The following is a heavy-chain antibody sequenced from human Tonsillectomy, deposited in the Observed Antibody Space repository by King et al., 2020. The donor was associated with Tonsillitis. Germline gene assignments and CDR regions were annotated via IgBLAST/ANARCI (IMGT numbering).Heavy chain of an antibody. J-gene: IGHJ5*02. CDR2: IQSKTDGGTT. D-gene: IGHD6-6*01. V-gene: IGHV3-15*01. CDR1: GFIFNNAW. CDR3: TTQGTYNTSSS. Sequence: VQLVESGGGLVKPGGSLRLSCVASGFIFNNAWMSWVRQAPGKGLEWVGRIQSKTDGGTTIYAAPVKGRFTILRDDSKNTMNLQMKSLKTEDTALYYCTTQGTYNTSSSWGQGTLVTVSS.